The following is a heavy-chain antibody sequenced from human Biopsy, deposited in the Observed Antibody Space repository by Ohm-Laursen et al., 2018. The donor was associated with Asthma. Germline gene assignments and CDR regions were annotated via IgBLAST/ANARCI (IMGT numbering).Heavy chain of an antibody. V-gene: IGHV4-39*01. D-gene: IGHD3-3*01. Sequence: TLSLTWTVSGGSMTPTSHYWDWIRQAPGKGLEWIGYISYGGKTSYNPSLKNRVTISRDTSKNQFSLSLTSVTATDTAVYFCARRITIFGVVQKDHGMDAWGQGTTVIVSS. J-gene: IGHJ6*02. CDR3: ARRITIFGVVQKDHGMDA. CDR2: ISYGGKT. CDR1: GGSMTPTSHY.